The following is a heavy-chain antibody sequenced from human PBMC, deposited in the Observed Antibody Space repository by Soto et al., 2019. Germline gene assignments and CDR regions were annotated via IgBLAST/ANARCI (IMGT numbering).Heavy chain of an antibody. V-gene: IGHV4-61*01. D-gene: IGHD5-12*01. CDR3: ARDSLALFDS. J-gene: IGHJ4*02. CDR2: IYSSGST. Sequence: SETLSLTCTVSDGSVSSGSYYWTWIRQPPGKGLEWIGYIYSSGSTLYNPSLRSRVIISVDTSMNQFSLKLSSVTAADTAVYYCARDSLALFDSWGQGTLVTVSS. CDR1: DGSVSSGSYY.